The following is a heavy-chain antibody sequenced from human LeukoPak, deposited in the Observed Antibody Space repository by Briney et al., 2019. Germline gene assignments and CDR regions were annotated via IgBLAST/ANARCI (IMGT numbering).Heavy chain of an antibody. CDR1: GGTFSSYA. CDR3: ARDLPRDGYNRYYYYYYMDV. Sequence: GASVKVSCKASGGTFSSYAISWVRQSPGQGLEWMGGIIPIFGTANYAQKFQGRVTITTDESTSTAYMELSSLRSEDTAVYYCARDLPRDGYNRYYYYYYMDVWAKGPRSPSP. J-gene: IGHJ6*03. CDR2: IIPIFGTA. D-gene: IGHD5-24*01. V-gene: IGHV1-69*05.